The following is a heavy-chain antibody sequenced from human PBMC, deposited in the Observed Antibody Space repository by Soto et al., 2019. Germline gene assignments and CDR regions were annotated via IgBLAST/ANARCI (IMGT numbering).Heavy chain of an antibody. V-gene: IGHV3-23*01. D-gene: IGHD5-18*01. CDR3: ARSYGKSFPYGMDV. CDR2: ASGSGSGT. J-gene: IGHJ6*02. Sequence: GGSLRLSCAASGFTFSDFAMAWVRQAPGKGLEWVSSASGSGSGTYYADSVKGRFTISRDNSKNTLYLHMNSLRADDTAVCYCARSYGKSFPYGMDVWGQGTTVTVSS. CDR1: GFTFSDFA.